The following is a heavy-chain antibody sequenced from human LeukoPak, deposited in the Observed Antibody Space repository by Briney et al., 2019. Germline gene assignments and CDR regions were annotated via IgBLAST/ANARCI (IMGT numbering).Heavy chain of an antibody. CDR3: ARGYGDWFDP. CDR1: GFTFSSYG. J-gene: IGHJ5*02. Sequence: PGGSLRLSCAASGFTFSSYGMSWVRQAPGKGLEWVSASSDSGGSTYYADSVKGRFSISRDNTKNTLYLQMNSLRAEDTAVYYCARGYGDWFDPWGQGTLVTVSS. CDR2: SSDSGGST. D-gene: IGHD3-10*01. V-gene: IGHV3-23*01.